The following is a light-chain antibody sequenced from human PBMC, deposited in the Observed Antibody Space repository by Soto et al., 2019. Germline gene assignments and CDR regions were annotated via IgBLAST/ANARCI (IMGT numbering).Light chain of an antibody. V-gene: IGKV3-15*01. CDR3: QQYNNWSYT. Sequence: EIVMTQSPATRSVSPGERATLSCRASQSVSSNLAWYQQKPGQASRLLIYGASTRATGIPARFSGSGSGTELTLTISSLQSEDFAVYYCQQYNNWSYTFGQGTKLEIK. CDR1: QSVSSN. J-gene: IGKJ2*01. CDR2: GAS.